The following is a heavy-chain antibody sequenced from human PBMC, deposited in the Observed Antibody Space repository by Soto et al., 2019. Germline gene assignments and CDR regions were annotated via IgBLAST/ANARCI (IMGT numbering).Heavy chain of an antibody. CDR3: ARFGNSRDDYGDYFYAFDI. CDR1: GYSFSSYW. CDR2: IYPGDSDT. Sequence: GESLKISCKGSGYSFSSYWIGWVRQMPGKGLEWMGIIYPGDSDTRYSPSFQGQVTISADKSISTAYLRWSSLKASDTAMYYCARFGNSRDDYGDYFYAFDIWGQGTMVTVSS. D-gene: IGHD4-17*01. V-gene: IGHV5-51*01. J-gene: IGHJ3*02.